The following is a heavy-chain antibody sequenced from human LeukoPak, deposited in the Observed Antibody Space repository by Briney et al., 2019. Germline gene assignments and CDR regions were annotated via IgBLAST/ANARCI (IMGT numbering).Heavy chain of an antibody. Sequence: PGGSLRLSCAASGFTASSNYMSWVRQAPGKGLEWVSVIFSGGTTYYADSVKGRFTISRHNSENTLYLQMNSLRGEDTAVYYCARGVLGYSYGFDYWGQGTLVTVSS. CDR3: ARGVLGYSYGFDY. D-gene: IGHD5-18*01. CDR1: GFTASSNY. CDR2: IFSGGTT. J-gene: IGHJ4*02. V-gene: IGHV3-53*04.